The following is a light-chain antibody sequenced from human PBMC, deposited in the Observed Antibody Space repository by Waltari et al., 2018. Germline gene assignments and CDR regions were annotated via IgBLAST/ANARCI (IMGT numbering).Light chain of an antibody. CDR1: QSVDNQ. Sequence: EIVLTQSPATLSLSPGERATLSCRASQSVDNQLAWYQQKPGQAPRLLIYAASNRATGIPARFSGSGSGTDFTLTISSLEPEDFALYYCQQRSHWPPGFGGGTKVEIK. CDR2: AAS. V-gene: IGKV3-11*01. CDR3: QQRSHWPPG. J-gene: IGKJ4*01.